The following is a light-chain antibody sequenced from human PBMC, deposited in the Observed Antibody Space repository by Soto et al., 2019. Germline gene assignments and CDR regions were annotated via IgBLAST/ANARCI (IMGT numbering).Light chain of an antibody. Sequence: QSALTQPASASGSPGQSITISCSGTSSDVGAYTSVSWYQQHPGKAPKLMIYEVSNRPSGVSNRFSGSKSGNTASLTISGLQAEDEADYYCSSYRSGGTFVFGSGTKVTVL. V-gene: IGLV2-14*01. CDR3: SSYRSGGTFV. J-gene: IGLJ1*01. CDR2: EVS. CDR1: SSDVGAYTS.